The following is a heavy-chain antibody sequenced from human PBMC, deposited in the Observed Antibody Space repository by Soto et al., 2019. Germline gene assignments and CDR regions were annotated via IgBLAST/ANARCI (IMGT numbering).Heavy chain of an antibody. CDR3: ARDSRNSYGRFFDL. D-gene: IGHD5-18*01. J-gene: IGHJ2*01. CDR2: ISSSSSTI. V-gene: IGHV3-48*02. Sequence: EVQLVESGGGLVQPGGSLRLSCAASGFTFSSYSMNWVRQAPGKGLEWVSYISSSSSTIYYADSVKGRFTISRDNAKNSLYLQMNSLRDEDTAVYYCARDSRNSYGRFFDLWGRGTLVTVSS. CDR1: GFTFSSYS.